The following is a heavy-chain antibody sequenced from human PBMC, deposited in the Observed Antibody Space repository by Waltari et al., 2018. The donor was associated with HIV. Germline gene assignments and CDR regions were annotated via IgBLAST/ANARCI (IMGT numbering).Heavy chain of an antibody. CDR2: IYYSGST. Sequence: ALVKPSQTLSLTCTVSGGSISSGGYYWSWIRQHPGKGLEWIGYIYYSGSTYYNPSLKSRVTITVDTSKNQFSLKLSSVTAADTAVYYCARDGTRAYRYCSGGSCYSHGGFDYWGQGTLVTVSS. V-gene: IGHV4-31*03. D-gene: IGHD2-15*01. J-gene: IGHJ4*02. CDR3: ARDGTRAYRYCSGGSCYSHGGFDY. CDR1: GGSISSGGYY.